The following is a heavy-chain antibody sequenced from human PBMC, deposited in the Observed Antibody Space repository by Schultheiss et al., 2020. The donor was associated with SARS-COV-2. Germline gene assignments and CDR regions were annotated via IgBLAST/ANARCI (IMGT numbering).Heavy chain of an antibody. D-gene: IGHD6-19*01. CDR1: GYSISSGYY. CDR2: INHSGST. CDR3: ARGQSGYGSGWFAVGYFQH. V-gene: IGHV4-34*01. Sequence: SETLSLTCAVSGYSISSGYYWSWIRQPPGKGLEWIGEINHSGSTNYNPSLKSRVTMSIDTSRNQFSLKLSSVTAADTAVYHCARGQSGYGSGWFAVGYFQHWGQGTLVTVSS. J-gene: IGHJ1*01.